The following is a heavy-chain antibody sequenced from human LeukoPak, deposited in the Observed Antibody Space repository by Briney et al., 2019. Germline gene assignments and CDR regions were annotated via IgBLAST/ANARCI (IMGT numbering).Heavy chain of an antibody. V-gene: IGHV3-9*01. J-gene: IGHJ6*03. CDR2: ISWNSGSI. CDR1: GFTFDDYA. Sequence: GGSLRLSCAASGFTFDDYAMHWVRQAPGKGLEWVSGISWNSGSIGYADSVKGRFTISRDNAKNSLYLQMNSLRAEDTSLYYCAKASKSTSNGFGDYAYYYYYIDVWGKGTTVTISS. CDR3: AKASKSTSNGFGDYAYYYYYIDV. D-gene: IGHD4-17*01.